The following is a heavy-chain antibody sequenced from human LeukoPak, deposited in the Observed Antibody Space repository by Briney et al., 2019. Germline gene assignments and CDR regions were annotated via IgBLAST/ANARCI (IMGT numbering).Heavy chain of an antibody. D-gene: IGHD2-2*01. V-gene: IGHV1-8*01. CDR1: GYTFTSYD. J-gene: IGHJ5*02. CDR3: ARGDIVVVPAAITLDP. Sequence: GASVKVSCKASGYTFTSYDINWVRQATGQGLEWMGWMNPNSGNTGYAQKFQVRVTMTRNTSISTAYMELRSLRSEDTAVYYCARGDIVVVPAAITLDPWGQGTLVTVSS. CDR2: MNPNSGNT.